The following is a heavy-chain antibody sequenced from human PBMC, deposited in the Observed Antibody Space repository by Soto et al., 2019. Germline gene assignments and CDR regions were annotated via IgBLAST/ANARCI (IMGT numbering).Heavy chain of an antibody. D-gene: IGHD3-3*02. J-gene: IGHJ4*02. CDR1: GGTFSSYA. Sequence: ASVKVSCKASGGTFSSYAISWVRQAPGQGLEWMGGIIPIFGTTNYAQKFQGRVTITADESTSTAYMELSSLRSDDTAVYYCARAIFGVVTWNYFDYWGQGTLVTVSS. V-gene: IGHV1-69*13. CDR3: ARAIFGVVTWNYFDY. CDR2: IIPIFGTT.